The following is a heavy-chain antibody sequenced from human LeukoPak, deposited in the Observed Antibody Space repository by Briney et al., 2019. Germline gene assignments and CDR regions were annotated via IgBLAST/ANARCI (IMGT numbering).Heavy chain of an antibody. Sequence: GGSLRLSCAASGFTFSSYAMHWVRQAPGKGLEWVAVISYDGSNKYYADSVKGRSTISRDNSKNTLYLQMNSLRAEDTAVYYCARGNPRRRYYFDYWGQGTLVTVSS. CDR2: ISYDGSNK. J-gene: IGHJ4*02. CDR3: ARGNPRRRYYFDY. CDR1: GFTFSSYA. V-gene: IGHV3-30-3*01.